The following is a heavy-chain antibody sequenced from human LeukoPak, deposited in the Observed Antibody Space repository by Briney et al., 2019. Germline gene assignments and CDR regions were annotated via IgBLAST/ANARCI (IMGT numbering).Heavy chain of an antibody. D-gene: IGHD2-2*01. V-gene: IGHV1-18*01. J-gene: IGHJ6*03. Sequence: ASVKVSCKASGYTFTSYGINWVRQAPGQGLEWMGWISAYNGYTNYAQNLQGRVTMTTDTSTSTAYMELRSLRSDDTAVYYCALRGCSSTSCPYYYYYMDVWGKGTTVTVSS. CDR2: ISAYNGYT. CDR3: ALRGCSSTSCPYYYYYMDV. CDR1: GYTFTSYG.